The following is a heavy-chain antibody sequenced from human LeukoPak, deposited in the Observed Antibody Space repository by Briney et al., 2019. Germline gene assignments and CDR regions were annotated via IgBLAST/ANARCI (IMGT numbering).Heavy chain of an antibody. V-gene: IGHV3-48*04. Sequence: SGGSLRLSCAASGLTFSSYSMNWVRQAPGKGLEWVSYISSSSSTIYYADSVKGRFTISRDNAKNSLYLQMNSLRAEDTAVYYCARDGGRYGDPDAFDIWGQGTMVTVSS. J-gene: IGHJ3*02. CDR3: ARDGGRYGDPDAFDI. D-gene: IGHD4-17*01. CDR2: ISSSSSTI. CDR1: GLTFSSYS.